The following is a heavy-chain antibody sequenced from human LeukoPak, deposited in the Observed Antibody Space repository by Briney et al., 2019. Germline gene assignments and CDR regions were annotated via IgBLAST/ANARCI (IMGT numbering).Heavy chain of an antibody. J-gene: IGHJ4*02. Sequence: GGSLRLSCAASGFNFESYSMNWVRQAPGKGLEWVANIKQDGSEKYYVDSVKGRFTISRDNAKNSLYLQMNSLRAEDTAVNYCARENVALLWFGESSEIYFDYWGQGTLVTVSS. CDR3: ARENVALLWFGESSEIYFDY. CDR2: IKQDGSEK. V-gene: IGHV3-7*01. D-gene: IGHD3-10*01. CDR1: GFNFESYS.